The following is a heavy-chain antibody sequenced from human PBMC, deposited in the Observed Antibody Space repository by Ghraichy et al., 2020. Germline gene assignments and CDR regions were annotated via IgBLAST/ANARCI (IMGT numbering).Heavy chain of an antibody. D-gene: IGHD5-12*01. CDR1: GGSFSGYY. V-gene: IGHV4-34*01. Sequence: SETLSLTCAVYGGSFSGYYWSWIRQPPGKGLEWIGEINHSGSTNYNPSLKSRVTISVDTSKNRFSLKLSSVTAADTAVYYCARSARFLIVATYKPYYFDYWGQGTLVTVSS. CDR3: ARSARFLIVATYKPYYFDY. J-gene: IGHJ4*02. CDR2: INHSGST.